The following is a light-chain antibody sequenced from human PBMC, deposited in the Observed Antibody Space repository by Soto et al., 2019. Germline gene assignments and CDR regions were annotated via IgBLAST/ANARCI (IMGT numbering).Light chain of an antibody. CDR2: DAS. V-gene: IGKV3-11*01. J-gene: IGKJ2*01. CDR1: QSVSSY. Sequence: EIVLTQSPATLSLSPGERATLSCRASQSVSSYLAWSQQKPGQAPRLLIYDASNRATGIPARFSGSGSGTDFTLTISSLAPEDFAVYYCQQRSNWPPGYTFGQGTKLEIK. CDR3: QQRSNWPPGYT.